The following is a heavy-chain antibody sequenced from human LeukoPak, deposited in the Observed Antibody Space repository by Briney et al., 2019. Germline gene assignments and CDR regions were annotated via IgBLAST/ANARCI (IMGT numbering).Heavy chain of an antibody. CDR3: ARGMRLGYYFDY. J-gene: IGHJ4*02. CDR2: ISSSGSTI. V-gene: IGHV3-48*03. D-gene: IGHD3-10*01. Sequence: GGSLRLSCAASGFTFSSYEMNWVRQAPGKGLEWVSYISSSGSTIYYADSVKGRFTISRDNAKNSLYLQMNSLRAEDTAVYYCARGMRLGYYFDYWGQGTLVTVSS. CDR1: GFTFSSYE.